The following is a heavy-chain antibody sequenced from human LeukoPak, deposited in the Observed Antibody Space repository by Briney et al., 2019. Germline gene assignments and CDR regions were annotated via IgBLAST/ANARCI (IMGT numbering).Heavy chain of an antibody. Sequence: SETLSLTCTVSGGSISSYYWSWIRQPPGKGLEWIGYIYHSGSTYYNPSLKSRVTISVDRSKNQFSLKLSSVTAADTAVYYCARAPSSWYGGGDYWGQGTLVTVSS. CDR2: IYHSGST. CDR3: ARAPSSWYGGGDY. CDR1: GGSISSYY. D-gene: IGHD6-13*01. V-gene: IGHV4-59*12. J-gene: IGHJ4*02.